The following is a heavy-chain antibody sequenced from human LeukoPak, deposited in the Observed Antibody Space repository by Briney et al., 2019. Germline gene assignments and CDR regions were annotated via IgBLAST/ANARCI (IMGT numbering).Heavy chain of an antibody. CDR2: ISSSGSTI. CDR3: ARGYCSSTRCYFPLDY. D-gene: IGHD2-2*01. V-gene: IGHV3-11*01. J-gene: IGHJ4*02. Sequence: PGGSLRLSCAASGFTFSDYYMSWIRQAPGKGLEWVSYISSSGSTIYYADSVKGRFTISRDNAKNSLYLQMNSLRAEDTAVYYCARGYCSSTRCYFPLDYWGQGTLVTVSS. CDR1: GFTFSDYY.